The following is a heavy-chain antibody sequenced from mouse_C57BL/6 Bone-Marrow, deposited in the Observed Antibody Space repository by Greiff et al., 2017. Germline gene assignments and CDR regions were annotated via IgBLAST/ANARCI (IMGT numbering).Heavy chain of an antibody. CDR3: ARYPFYYYGSKDY. D-gene: IGHD1-1*01. J-gene: IGHJ2*01. V-gene: IGHV1-81*01. Sequence: QVHVKQSGAELARPGASVKLSCKASGYTFTSYGISWVKQRTGQGLEWIGEIYPRSGNTYYNEKFKGKATLTADKSSSTAYMELRSLTSEDSAVYFCARYPFYYYGSKDYWGQGTTLTVSS. CDR2: IYPRSGNT. CDR1: GYTFTSYG.